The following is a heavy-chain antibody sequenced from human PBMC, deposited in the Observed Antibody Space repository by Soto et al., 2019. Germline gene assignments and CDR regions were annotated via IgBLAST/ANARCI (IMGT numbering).Heavy chain of an antibody. V-gene: IGHV1-18*01. Sequence: GASVKVSCKASGYTFTSYGIIWVRQAPGQGLEWMGWISAYNGNTNYAQKLQGRVTMTTDTSTSTAYMELRSLRSDDTAVYYCARDRPYYDFWSGPDSFDYWGQGTLVTVSS. J-gene: IGHJ4*02. CDR1: GYTFTSYG. D-gene: IGHD3-3*01. CDR3: ARDRPYYDFWSGPDSFDY. CDR2: ISAYNGNT.